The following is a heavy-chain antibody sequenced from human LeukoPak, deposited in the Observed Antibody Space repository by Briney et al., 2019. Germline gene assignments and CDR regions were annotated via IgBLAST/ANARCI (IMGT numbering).Heavy chain of an antibody. Sequence: PGGSLRLSCAASGFTFSSYAMSWVRQAPGKGLEWVSAISGSGDSTYYADSVKGRFTISRDNSKNTLYLQMNSLRAEDTAVYYCAKDDYYDSSGYYLGLHAFDIWGQGTMVTVSS. V-gene: IGHV3-23*01. CDR2: ISGSGDST. D-gene: IGHD3-22*01. CDR3: AKDDYYDSSGYYLGLHAFDI. CDR1: GFTFSSYA. J-gene: IGHJ3*02.